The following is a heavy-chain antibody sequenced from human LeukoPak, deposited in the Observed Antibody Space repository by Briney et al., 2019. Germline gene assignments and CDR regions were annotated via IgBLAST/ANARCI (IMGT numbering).Heavy chain of an antibody. CDR2: INTDGSTT. J-gene: IGHJ6*03. CDR1: GFTFKSYW. Sequence: GGSLRLSCAASGFTFKSYWMYWVRQAPGKGLVWVSRINTDGSTTTYADSVKGRFTISRDNANNMVYLQMNSLRAEDTAVYYCARGDYYDSSGYHYYYYMDVWGKGTTVTVSS. V-gene: IGHV3-74*01. CDR3: ARGDYYDSSGYHYYYYMDV. D-gene: IGHD3-22*01.